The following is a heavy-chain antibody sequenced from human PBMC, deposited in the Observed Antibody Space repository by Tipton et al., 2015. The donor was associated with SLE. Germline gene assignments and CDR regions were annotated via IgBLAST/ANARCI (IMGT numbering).Heavy chain of an antibody. Sequence: VQLVQSGAEVKKPGESLRISCQTSGYSFSSYWFAWVRQMPGKGLEWMGIIYPGDSDTRYSPSFQGQVTISVDKSISTAYLQWNSLKASDTAMYYCARHVWKGIFDWSGLYHFDYWGQGTLVTVSS. CDR2: IYPGDSDT. V-gene: IGHV5-51*01. D-gene: IGHD3-9*01. J-gene: IGHJ4*02. CDR3: ARHVWKGIFDWSGLYHFDY. CDR1: GYSFSSYW.